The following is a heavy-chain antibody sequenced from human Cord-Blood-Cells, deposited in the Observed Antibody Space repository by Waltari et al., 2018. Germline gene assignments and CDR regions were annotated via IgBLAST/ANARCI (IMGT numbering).Heavy chain of an antibody. D-gene: IGHD3-10*01. V-gene: IGHV1-3*01. CDR1: GYTFTSYA. CDR3: ARASGSSGFDY. CDR2: INAGNGNT. Sequence: QVQLVQSGAEVKKPGASVKVSCKASGYTFTSYAMHWVRQAPGQRLEWMGWINAGNGNTKYSQKFQGRVTITRDTSASTAYMELSSLRYEDTAVYYCARASGSSGFDYWGQGTLVTVSS. J-gene: IGHJ4*02.